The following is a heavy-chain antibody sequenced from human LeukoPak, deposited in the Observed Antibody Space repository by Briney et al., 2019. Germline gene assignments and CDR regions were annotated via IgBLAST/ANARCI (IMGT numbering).Heavy chain of an antibody. J-gene: IGHJ3*02. CDR2: IYHSGST. CDR1: GGSISSTSYY. D-gene: IGHD3-10*01. Sequence: PSETLSLTCVVSGGSISSTSYYWGWIRQPPGRGLEWIGSIYHSGSTYYNPSLKSRVTISVDTSKNQFSLKLSSVTAADTAVYYCASSYYYAFDIWGQGTMVTVSS. V-gene: IGHV4-39*07. CDR3: ASSYYYAFDI.